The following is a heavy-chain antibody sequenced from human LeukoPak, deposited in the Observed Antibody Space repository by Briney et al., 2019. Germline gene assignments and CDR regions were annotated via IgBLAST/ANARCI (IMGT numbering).Heavy chain of an antibody. CDR2: INPNSGGT. CDR1: GYTFTGYY. V-gene: IGHV1-2*02. D-gene: IGHD2-2*01. Sequence: ASVKVSCKASGYTFTGYYMHWVRQAPGQGLEWIGWINPNSGGTNYAQKFQGRVTMTRDTSISTAYVELSRLRSDDTAVYYCARGKDGGAGIVVVPAVFDYWGQGTLVTVSS. CDR3: ARGKDGGAGIVVVPAVFDY. J-gene: IGHJ4*02.